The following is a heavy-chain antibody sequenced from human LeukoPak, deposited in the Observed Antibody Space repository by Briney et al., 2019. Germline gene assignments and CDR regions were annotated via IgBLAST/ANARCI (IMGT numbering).Heavy chain of an antibody. Sequence: GGSLRLSCAASGFTFSSYAMSWVRQAPGKGLEWVSAISGSGGSTYYADSVKGRFTISRDNSKNTLYLQMNSLRAEDTAVYYCAKSGTPGFGVVSAPLGYYYYMDVWGKGTTVTVSS. CDR3: AKSGTPGFGVVSAPLGYYYYMDV. V-gene: IGHV3-23*01. J-gene: IGHJ6*03. CDR2: ISGSGGST. D-gene: IGHD3-3*01. CDR1: GFTFSSYA.